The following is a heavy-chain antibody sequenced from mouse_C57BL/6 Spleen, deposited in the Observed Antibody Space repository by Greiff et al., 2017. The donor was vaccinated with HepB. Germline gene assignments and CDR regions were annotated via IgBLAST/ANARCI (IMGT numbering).Heavy chain of an antibody. CDR1: GYTFTDYE. V-gene: IGHV1-15*01. CDR2: IDPETGGT. CDR3: TRSRYAMDY. Sequence: VQLQQSGAELVRPGASVTLSCKASGYTFTDYEMHWVKQTPVHGLEWIGAIDPETGGTAYNQKFKGKAILTADKASSTASMELRSLTSEDSAVYYWTRSRYAMDYWGQGTSVTVSS. J-gene: IGHJ4*01.